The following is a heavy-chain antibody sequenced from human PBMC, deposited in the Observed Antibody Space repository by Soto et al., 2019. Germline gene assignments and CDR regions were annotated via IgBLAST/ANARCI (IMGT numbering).Heavy chain of an antibody. CDR2: IGYSGSTI. Sequence: EVQLVESGGGLVQPGGSLRLSCAASGFTFSSYEMNWVRQTPGKGLEWVSYIGYSGSTIYYADSVKGRFTISRDNAKKSLDLQMNSLRADDTAVYYCERSWNEYFDYWVQGTLVTVSS. V-gene: IGHV3-48*03. J-gene: IGHJ4*02. CDR3: ERSWNEYFDY. CDR1: GFTFSSYE. D-gene: IGHD1-1*01.